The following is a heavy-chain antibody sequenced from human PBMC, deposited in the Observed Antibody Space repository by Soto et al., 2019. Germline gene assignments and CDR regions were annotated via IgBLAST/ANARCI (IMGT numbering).Heavy chain of an antibody. V-gene: IGHV5-51*01. CDR2: IYPGDSDT. D-gene: IGHD5-18*01. CDR1: GYSFTSYW. Sequence: PGESLKISCKGSGYSFTSYWIGWVRQMPGKGLEWMGIIYPGDSDTRYSPSFQGQVTISADQSISTAYLQWSSLKASDTAMYYWARNETAMVMSYYYGMDVWGQGTTVTVSS. J-gene: IGHJ6*02. CDR3: ARNETAMVMSYYYGMDV.